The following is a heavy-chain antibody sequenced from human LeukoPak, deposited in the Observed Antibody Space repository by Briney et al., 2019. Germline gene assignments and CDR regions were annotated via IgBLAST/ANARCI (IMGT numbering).Heavy chain of an antibody. V-gene: IGHV3-48*03. D-gene: IGHD3-10*01. Sequence: GGSLRLSCAASGFTFSSYEMNWVRQAPGKGLEWVSYISSSGSIIYYADSVKGRFTISRDNAKNSLYLQMNSLRADDTAVYYCASNTVVRGVIRETGYGMDVWGQGTTVTVSS. CDR1: GFTFSSYE. CDR3: ASNTVVRGVIRETGYGMDV. J-gene: IGHJ6*02. CDR2: ISSSGSII.